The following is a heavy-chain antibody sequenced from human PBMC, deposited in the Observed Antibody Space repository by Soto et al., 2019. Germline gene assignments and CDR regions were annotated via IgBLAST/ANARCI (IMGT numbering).Heavy chain of an antibody. CDR3: ARLYCSANRCSFGGAFDV. Sequence: QVQLQESGPGLVKPSETLSLTCTVSGGTISSGGFFWTWMRQHPGEGLEWIGYIYYSGSAYYNPSLNRRVTMSLDTSNHHFSLKLSSVTAEDTAVYYCARLYCSANRCSFGGAFDVWGQGTMVTVSS. CDR2: IYYSGSA. V-gene: IGHV4-31*03. D-gene: IGHD2-2*01. CDR1: GGTISSGGFF. J-gene: IGHJ3*01.